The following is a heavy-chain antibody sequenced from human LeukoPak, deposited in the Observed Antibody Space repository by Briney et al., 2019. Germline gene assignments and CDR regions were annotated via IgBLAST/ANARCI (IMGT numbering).Heavy chain of an antibody. D-gene: IGHD3-9*01. J-gene: IGHJ4*02. V-gene: IGHV4-34*01. CDR3: ARGAMYYDVLTAHYKSDLLDS. CDR2: INDRGVT. Sequence: SETLSLTCAVYGDSFTGYYWSWIRQPPGRGLEWIGEINDRGVTYSDPSLKSRVTISRDTSKSQFSLRLTSVTAADTAVYYCARGAMYYDVLTAHYKSDLLDSWGQGTLVTVSS. CDR1: GDSFTGYY.